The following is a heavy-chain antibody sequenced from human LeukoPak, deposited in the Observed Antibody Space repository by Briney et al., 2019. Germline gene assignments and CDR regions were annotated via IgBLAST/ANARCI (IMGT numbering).Heavy chain of an antibody. CDR1: GGSISSYY. V-gene: IGHV4-59*08. J-gene: IGHJ5*02. Sequence: SETLSLTCTVSGGSISSYYWSWIRQPPGKGLEWIGYIYYSGSTNYNPSLKSRVTISVDTSKNQFSLKLSSVTAADTAVYYCARHNYDFWSGYYWPLGNWFDPWGQGTLVTVSS. D-gene: IGHD3-3*01. CDR3: ARHNYDFWSGYYWPLGNWFDP. CDR2: IYYSGST.